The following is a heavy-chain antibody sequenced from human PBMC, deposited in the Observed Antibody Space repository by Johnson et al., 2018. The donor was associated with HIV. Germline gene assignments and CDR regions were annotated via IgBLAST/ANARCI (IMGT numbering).Heavy chain of an antibody. CDR3: ARTPILRYFDWLYDAFDI. Sequence: MMLVESGGGLVKPGGSLRLSCAASGFTFSDYYMVWIRQAPGKGLEWVANIKQDGREKYYVDSVKGRFPIHRDNAKNSLYLQMNSVRAEDTAVYYCARTPILRYFDWLYDAFDIWGQGTMVTVSS. J-gene: IGHJ3*02. D-gene: IGHD3-9*01. CDR2: IKQDGREK. CDR1: GFTFSDYY. V-gene: IGHV3-7*01.